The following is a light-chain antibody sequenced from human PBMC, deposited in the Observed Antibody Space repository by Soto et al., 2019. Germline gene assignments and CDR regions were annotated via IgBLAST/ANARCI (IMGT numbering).Light chain of an antibody. V-gene: IGKV3-20*01. CDR2: GAS. CDR3: QQYGNSPRT. Sequence: EIVLTQSPGTLSLSPGERATLSCRASQSVGSSNLAWYQQRPGQAPRLLIYGASSRATGIPDRFSGSGSGTDFTLTISRLEPEDFAVYYCQQYGNSPRTFGQGTKVEIK. CDR1: QSVGSSN. J-gene: IGKJ1*01.